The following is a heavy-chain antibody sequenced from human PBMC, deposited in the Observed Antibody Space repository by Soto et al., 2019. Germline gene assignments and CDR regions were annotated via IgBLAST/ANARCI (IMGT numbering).Heavy chain of an antibody. Sequence: GGSLRLSCAASGFNFTNHWMHWVRQAPGKGLVWVSRITSDGKSKAYAESVKGRFAISRDNAKNTVYLQMNGLTVEDTAVYYCARESGDWPLNWFDPWGQGTLVTVSS. CDR2: ITSDGKSK. CDR3: ARESGDWPLNWFDP. V-gene: IGHV3-74*01. CDR1: GFNFTNHW. J-gene: IGHJ5*02. D-gene: IGHD2-21*02.